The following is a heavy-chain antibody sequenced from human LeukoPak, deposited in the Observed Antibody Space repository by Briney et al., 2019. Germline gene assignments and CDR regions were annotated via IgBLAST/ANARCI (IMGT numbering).Heavy chain of an antibody. D-gene: IGHD4-17*01. CDR1: GFTFSSYG. V-gene: IGHV3-48*02. CDR2: ISTSSSTT. J-gene: IGHJ4*02. CDR3: AKDYGYYGDYFDY. Sequence: GGSLRPSCAASGFTFSSYGMNWVRQAPGKRLEWVSYISTSSSTTYYADSLKGRFTISRDNAKNSVLLPMNILRDEDTAIYYCAKDYGYYGDYFDYWGQGTLVTVSS.